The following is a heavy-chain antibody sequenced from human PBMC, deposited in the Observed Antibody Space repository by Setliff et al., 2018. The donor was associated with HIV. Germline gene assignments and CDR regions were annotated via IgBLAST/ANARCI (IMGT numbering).Heavy chain of an antibody. J-gene: IGHJ4*02. D-gene: IGHD1-1*01. CDR2: ISSSGSIT. Sequence: GGSLRLSCAASGFTFSSYEMNWVRQAPGKGLEWVSYISSSGSITYYADSVKGRFIISRDNANNSLYLQMNSLRAADTAVYYCARNLPDNEIDYWGQGTLVTVSS. CDR1: GFTFSSYE. V-gene: IGHV3-48*03. CDR3: ARNLPDNEIDY.